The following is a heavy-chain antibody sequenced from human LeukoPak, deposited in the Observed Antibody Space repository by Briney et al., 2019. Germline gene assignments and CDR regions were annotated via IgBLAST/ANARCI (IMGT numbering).Heavy chain of an antibody. Sequence: PSETLSLTCTVSGGSISSCYWGWIRQPPGKGLEWIGYIYYSGSTNYNPSLKSRVTISVDTSKNQFSLKLSSVTAADTAVYYCAAQRITIFGVAHFDIWGQGTMVTVSS. D-gene: IGHD3-3*01. V-gene: IGHV4-59*01. J-gene: IGHJ3*02. CDR2: IYYSGST. CDR3: AAQRITIFGVAHFDI. CDR1: GGSISSCY.